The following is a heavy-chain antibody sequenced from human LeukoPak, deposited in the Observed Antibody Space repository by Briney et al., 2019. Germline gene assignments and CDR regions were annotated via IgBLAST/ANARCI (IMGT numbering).Heavy chain of an antibody. D-gene: IGHD1-26*01. V-gene: IGHV1-69*05. J-gene: IGHJ4*02. CDR1: GGTFSSYA. CDR3: AREVGAPGAPIYYFDY. Sequence: SVKVSCKAFGGTFSSYAISWVRQAPGQGLEWMGGIIPIFGTANYAQKFQGRVTITTDESTSTAYMELSSLRSEDTAVYYCAREVGAPGAPIYYFDYWGQGTLVTVSS. CDR2: IIPIFGTA.